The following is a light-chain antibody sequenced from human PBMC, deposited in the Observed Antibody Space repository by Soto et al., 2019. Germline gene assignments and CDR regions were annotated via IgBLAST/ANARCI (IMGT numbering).Light chain of an antibody. V-gene: IGKV1-5*01. Sequence: DIQMTQSPSTLSASVGDIVTITCRASQSIGGWLAWYQQRPGKAPRLLIYDASSVESGVPSRFSGSRSGTKFTLAISSLQPEDFATYYCQHYHSYPYTFGQGTKLEIK. J-gene: IGKJ2*01. CDR2: DAS. CDR3: QHYHSYPYT. CDR1: QSIGGW.